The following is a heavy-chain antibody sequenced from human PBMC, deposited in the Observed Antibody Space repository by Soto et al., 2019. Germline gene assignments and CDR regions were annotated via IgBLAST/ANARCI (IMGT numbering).Heavy chain of an antibody. D-gene: IGHD6-19*01. CDR1: GFTFSSYW. J-gene: IGHJ3*02. CDR2: INSDGSST. V-gene: IGHV3-74*01. CDR3: ARGISGWFVDDAFDI. Sequence: EVQLVESGGGLVQPGGSLRLSCAASGFTFSSYWMHWVRQAPGKGLVWVSRINSDGSSTSYADSVKGRFTISRDNAKNTLYLQMNSLRAEDTAVYYCARGISGWFVDDAFDIWGQGTMVTVSS.